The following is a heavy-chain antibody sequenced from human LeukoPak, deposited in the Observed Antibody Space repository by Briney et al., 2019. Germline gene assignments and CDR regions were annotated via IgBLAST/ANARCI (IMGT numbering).Heavy chain of an antibody. CDR1: GYTFTGYY. V-gene: IGHV1-2*02. CDR3: ARAGVVRIRNWFDP. CDR2: INPNSGGT. J-gene: IGHJ5*02. Sequence: ASVKVSCKASGYTFTGYYMHWVRQAPGQGLEWIGWINPNSGGTNYAQKFQGRVTMTRDTSISTAYMELSRLRSDDTAVYYCARAGVVRIRNWFDPWGQGTLVTVSS. D-gene: IGHD2-2*01.